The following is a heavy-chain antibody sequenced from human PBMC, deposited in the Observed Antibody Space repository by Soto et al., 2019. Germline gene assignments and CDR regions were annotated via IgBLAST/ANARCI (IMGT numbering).Heavy chain of an antibody. J-gene: IGHJ3*02. CDR2: IYYSGST. CDR3: ARDYGDYADYVFLDAFDI. Sequence: QVQLQESGPGLVKPSQTLSLTCTVSGGSISSGGYYWSWIRQHPGKGLEWIGYIYYSGSTYYNPYLKSRVTISVDTSKNQFSLKLSSVTAADTAVYYCARDYGDYADYVFLDAFDIWGQGTMVTVSS. CDR1: GGSISSGGYY. D-gene: IGHD4-17*01. V-gene: IGHV4-31*03.